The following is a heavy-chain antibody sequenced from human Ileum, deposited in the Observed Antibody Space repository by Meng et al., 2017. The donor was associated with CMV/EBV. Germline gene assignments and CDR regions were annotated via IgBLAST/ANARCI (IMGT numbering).Heavy chain of an antibody. J-gene: IGHJ4*02. CDR3: SSSRHYYDSSGYHFFDD. D-gene: IGHD3-22*01. V-gene: IGHV4-31*02. Sequence: ISRSYYYWGWIRPRPGKGLEWIGYIYYSGSTYYNPSLKSRVTISVDTSKNQFSLKLSSVTAADTAVYYCSSSRHYYDSSGYHFFDDWGQGTLVTVSS. CDR1: ISRSYYY. CDR2: IYYSGST.